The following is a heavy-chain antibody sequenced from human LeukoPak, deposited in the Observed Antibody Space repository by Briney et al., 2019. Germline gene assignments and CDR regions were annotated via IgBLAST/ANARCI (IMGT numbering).Heavy chain of an antibody. CDR3: ARDGEYSSSPEYNWFDP. V-gene: IGHV1-2*02. D-gene: IGHD6-6*01. J-gene: IGHJ5*02. CDR1: GYTFTSYG. CDR2: INPNSGGT. Sequence: ASVKVSCKASGYTFTSYGISWVRQAPGQGLEWMGWINPNSGGTNYAQKFQGRVTMTRDTSISTAYMELSRLRSDDTAVYYCARDGEYSSSPEYNWFDPWGQGTLVTVSS.